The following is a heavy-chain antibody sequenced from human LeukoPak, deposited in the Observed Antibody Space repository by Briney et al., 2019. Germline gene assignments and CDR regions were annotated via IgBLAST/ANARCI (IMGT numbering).Heavy chain of an antibody. CDR3: AKEAYRYDYCDY. CDR2: ISYDGSNK. CDR1: GFTFSSYA. V-gene: IGHV3-30*18. Sequence: GRSLRLSCAASGFTFSSYAMHWVRQAPGKGLEWVAVISYDGSNKYYADSVKGRLTISRDNSKSTLYLQMNSLRAEDTAVYYCAKEAYRYDYCDYWGQGTLVTVSS. J-gene: IGHJ4*02. D-gene: IGHD5-18*01.